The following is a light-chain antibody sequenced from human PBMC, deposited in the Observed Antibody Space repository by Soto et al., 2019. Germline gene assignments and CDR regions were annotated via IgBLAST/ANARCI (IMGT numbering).Light chain of an antibody. CDR2: GAS. J-gene: IGKJ1*01. CDR3: QQYGSSPWT. CDR1: QSVSSSY. V-gene: IGKV3-20*01. Sequence: EIVLTQSPGTLSLSPGERATLSCRASQSVSSSYLAWYQQKPGQAPRLLIYGASSRATGIPDRFSGSGSRTDFTLTINRLEPEDFAVYYCQQYGSSPWTFGQGTKVEIK.